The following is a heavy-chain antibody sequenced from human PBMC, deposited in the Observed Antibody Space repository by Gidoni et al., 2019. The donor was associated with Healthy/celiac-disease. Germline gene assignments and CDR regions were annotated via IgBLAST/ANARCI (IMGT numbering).Heavy chain of an antibody. D-gene: IGHD2-15*01. CDR1: GFTFDAYA. J-gene: IGHJ4*02. V-gene: IGHV3-43*02. CDR2: ISGDGGST. Sequence: EVQLVESGGGVVQPGGSLRLSCAASGFTFDAYAMHWVRQAPGKGLEWVSLISGDGGSTYYADSVKGRFTISRDNSKNSLYLQMNSLRTEDTALYYCAKDPIVVVVAATPTYFDYWGQGTLVTVSS. CDR3: AKDPIVVVVAATPTYFDY.